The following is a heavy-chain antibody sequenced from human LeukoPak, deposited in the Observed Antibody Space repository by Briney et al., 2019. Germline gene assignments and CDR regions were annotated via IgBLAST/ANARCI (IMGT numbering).Heavy chain of an antibody. V-gene: IGHV3-23*01. J-gene: IGHJ6*03. Sequence: GGSLRLSCAASGFTFSSYGMSWVRQAPGKGLEWVSAISGSGGSTYYADSVKGRFTISRDNSKNTLYLQMNSLRAEDTAVYYCAESPMVRGVINYYMDVWGKGTTVTISS. CDR1: GFTFSSYG. CDR3: AESPMVRGVINYYMDV. D-gene: IGHD3-10*01. CDR2: ISGSGGST.